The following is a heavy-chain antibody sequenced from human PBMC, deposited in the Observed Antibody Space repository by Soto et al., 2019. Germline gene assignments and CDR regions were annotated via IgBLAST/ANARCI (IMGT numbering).Heavy chain of an antibody. CDR2: LDRSGGT. V-gene: IGHV4-31*03. J-gene: IGHJ6*02. D-gene: IGHD1-1*01. Sequence: QVQLQEAGPGLVKPSQTLSLPCNVYCVSVSSGDYYWSCIRQHAGGGLEWLGYLDRSGGTDYKPSLRRRVVMSVDTSTNQIYLRLLSVTAADTAMYYCARDSGGNSENYYGLDVWGPGTTVTVSS. CDR3: ARDSGGNSENYYGLDV. CDR1: CVSVSSGDYY.